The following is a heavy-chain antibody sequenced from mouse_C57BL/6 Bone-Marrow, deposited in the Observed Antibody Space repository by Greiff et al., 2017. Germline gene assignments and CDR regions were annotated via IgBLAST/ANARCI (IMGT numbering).Heavy chain of an antibody. CDR2: IYPGGGCT. Sequence: QVQLQQSGAELVRPGTSVKMSCKASGYTFTNYWIGWAKQRPGHGLEWIGDIYPGGGCTNYNEKFKGKATLTADKSYSTAYMQFSSLTSEDAAIYYCARVRPLYCFDYWGQGTTLTVSS. CDR1: GYTFTNYW. V-gene: IGHV1-63*01. J-gene: IGHJ2*01. CDR3: ARVRPLYCFDY.